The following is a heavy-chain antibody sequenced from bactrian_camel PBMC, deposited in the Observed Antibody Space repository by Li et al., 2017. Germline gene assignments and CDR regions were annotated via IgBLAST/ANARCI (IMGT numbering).Heavy chain of an antibody. Sequence: HVQLVESGGGSVQAGGSLRLSCAVSGNTGSTYFLGWFRQAPGKEREGVATIHSEGHYTRYADSVKGRFTLSQDNAKNTLYLQINSLQPEDTAIYYCAAHEYIGGCHDVRDRGADAKYRYWGQGTQVTVS. V-gene: IGHV3S14*01. D-gene: IGHD5*01. J-gene: IGHJ4*01. CDR1: GNTGSTYF. CDR2: IHSEGHYT. CDR3: AAHEYIGGCHDVRDRGADAKYRY.